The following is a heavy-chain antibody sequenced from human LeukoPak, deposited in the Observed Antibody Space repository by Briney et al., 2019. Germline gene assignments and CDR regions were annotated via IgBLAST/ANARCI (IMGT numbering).Heavy chain of an antibody. D-gene: IGHD3-22*01. CDR1: GFTVSSNY. Sequence: GGSLRLSCAASGFTVSSNYMSWVRQAPGKGLEWVSSISPGSDFTYYADSMKGRFTISRDNAKSSLYLQMNSLRADDTAVYYCARGDSAPYFLPSRLPYWGQGILVTVSS. J-gene: IGHJ4*02. V-gene: IGHV3-21*06. CDR3: ARGDSAPYFLPSRLPY. CDR2: ISPGSDFT.